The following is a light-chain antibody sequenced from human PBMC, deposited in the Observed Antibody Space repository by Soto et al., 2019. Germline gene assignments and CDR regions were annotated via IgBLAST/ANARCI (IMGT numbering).Light chain of an antibody. CDR1: SSDVGGYNY. J-gene: IGLJ2*01. CDR2: DVS. V-gene: IGLV2-14*03. Sequence: QSVLTQPASVSGSPGQSITISCTGTSSDVGGYNYVSWFQQHPGKAPKLMIYDVSNRPSCVSNRFSGSNSGNTASLTISGLQAEDEADYYCSSYTSSSTYVIFGGGTKLTVL. CDR3: SSYTSSSTYVI.